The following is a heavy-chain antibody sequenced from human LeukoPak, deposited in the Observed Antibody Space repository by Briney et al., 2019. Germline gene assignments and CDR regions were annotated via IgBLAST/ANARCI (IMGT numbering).Heavy chain of an antibody. Sequence: ASVKVSCKASGYTFTSYDINWVRQATGQRPGWRGWMNPNSGNTGYAQKFQGRVTMTRNTSISTAYMGLSSLRSEDTAVYYCARGVRYILTGYYTDYYYYMDVWGKGTTVTISS. D-gene: IGHD3-9*01. CDR1: GYTFTSYD. V-gene: IGHV1-8*01. J-gene: IGHJ6*03. CDR2: MNPNSGNT. CDR3: ARGVRYILTGYYTDYYYYMDV.